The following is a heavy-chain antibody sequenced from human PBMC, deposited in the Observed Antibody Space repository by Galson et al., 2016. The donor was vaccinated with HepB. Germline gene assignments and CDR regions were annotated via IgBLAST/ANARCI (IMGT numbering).Heavy chain of an antibody. V-gene: IGHV4-39*01. CDR3: ATGIVVAGKYYYHYMDV. Sequence: ETLSLTCIVSGGSISSDYYWGWIRQPPGRGLEWIGSIYSNEDTFYNPSLKSPVTISVDTPKNQFSLRLDSVTAADTGLYYCATGIVVAGKYYYHYMDVWGKGTTVTVSS. CDR1: GGSISSDYY. J-gene: IGHJ6*03. D-gene: IGHD6-19*01. CDR2: IYSNEDT.